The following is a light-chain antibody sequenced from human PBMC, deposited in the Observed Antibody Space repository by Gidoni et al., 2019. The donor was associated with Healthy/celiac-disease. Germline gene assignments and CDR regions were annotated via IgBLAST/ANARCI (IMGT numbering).Light chain of an antibody. V-gene: IGKV1-39*01. CDR2: AAS. Sequence: DIKMTQSPSSLSASVGDRVTITCRASQSISSYLNWYPQKPGKAPKLLIYAASSLQSGVPSRFSCSGSVTDFTLTISSLLPEDFATYYCQQSYSTPRTFGQGTKVEIK. J-gene: IGKJ1*01. CDR3: QQSYSTPRT. CDR1: QSISSY.